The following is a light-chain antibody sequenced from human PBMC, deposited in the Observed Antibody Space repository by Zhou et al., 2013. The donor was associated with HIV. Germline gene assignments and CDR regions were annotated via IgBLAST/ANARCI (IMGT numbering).Light chain of an antibody. CDR3: QKYNSAPRS. V-gene: IGKV1D-12*01. CDR1: QGISTW. Sequence: DIQMTQSPSSVSASVGDRVTIACRASQGISTWLAWYQLKPGKAPKLLIYYASSLQSGVPSRFSGSGSETDFTLTITSLQPEDFATYYCQKYNSAPRSFGGGTKVEIK. CDR2: YAS. J-gene: IGKJ4*01.